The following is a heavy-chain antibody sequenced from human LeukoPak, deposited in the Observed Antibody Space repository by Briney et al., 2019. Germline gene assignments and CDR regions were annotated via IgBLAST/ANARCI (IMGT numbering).Heavy chain of an antibody. V-gene: IGHV4-61*01. CDR3: ARDRGGEYYFDY. Sequence: SETLSLTCTVSGGSVSSGSYYWSWIRQPPGKGLEWIGYIYYSGSTNYNPSLKSRVTISVDTSKNQSSLKLSSVTAADTAVYYCARDRGGEYYFDYWGQGTLVTVSS. CDR2: IYYSGST. D-gene: IGHD4-23*01. CDR1: GGSVSSGSYY. J-gene: IGHJ4*02.